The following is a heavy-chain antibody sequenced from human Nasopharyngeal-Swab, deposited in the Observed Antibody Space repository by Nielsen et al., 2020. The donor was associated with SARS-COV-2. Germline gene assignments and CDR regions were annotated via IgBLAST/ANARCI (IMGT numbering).Heavy chain of an antibody. Sequence: SETLSLTCTVSGGSISTTNSNWAWIRQSPGKGLQCIGTISYSGSTYYKPSLYSRVTITLDTSKNQFFLRLSSVTAADTAVYYCARDLGYAFTGRGVNWFDPWGQGTLVTVSS. CDR3: ARDLGYAFTGRGVNWFDP. J-gene: IGHJ5*02. V-gene: IGHV4-39*07. CDR2: ISYSGST. D-gene: IGHD2-8*02. CDR1: GGSISTTNSN.